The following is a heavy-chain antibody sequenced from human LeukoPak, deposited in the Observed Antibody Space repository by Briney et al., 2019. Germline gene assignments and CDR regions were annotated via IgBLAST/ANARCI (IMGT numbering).Heavy chain of an antibody. D-gene: IGHD2-8*01. CDR1: GGTFSSYA. CDR3: ARDAAGIVLMVYGIYYMDV. Sequence: GASVKVSCKASGGTFSSYAISWVRQAPGQGLEWMGGIIPIFGTANYAQKFQGRVTITADESTSTAYMELSSLRSEDTDVYYCARDAAGIVLMVYGIYYMDVWGKGTTVTVSS. CDR2: IIPIFGTA. J-gene: IGHJ6*03. V-gene: IGHV1-69*01.